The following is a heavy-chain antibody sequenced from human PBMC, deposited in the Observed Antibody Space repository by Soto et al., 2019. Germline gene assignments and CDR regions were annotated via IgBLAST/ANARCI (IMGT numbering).Heavy chain of an antibody. CDR3: ARDPSSVVRPHYFDY. J-gene: IGHJ4*02. D-gene: IGHD3-10*01. V-gene: IGHV3-30-3*01. Sequence: GGSLRLSCAASGFTFSSYAMHWVRQAPGKGLEWAAVISYDGSNKYYADSVKGRFTISRDNSKNTLYLQMNSLRAEDTAVYYCARDPSSVVRPHYFDYWGQGTLVTVSS. CDR1: GFTFSSYA. CDR2: ISYDGSNK.